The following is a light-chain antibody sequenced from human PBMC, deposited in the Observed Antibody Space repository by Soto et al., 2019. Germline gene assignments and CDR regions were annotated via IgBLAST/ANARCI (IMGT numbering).Light chain of an antibody. V-gene: IGKV1-5*01. J-gene: IGKJ1*01. CDR3: QQYNSYSET. Sequence: DIQMTQSPSTLSASVGDRVTITCRASQSISSWLAWYQQKPGKAPKLLNYDASSLVSGIPSRFSGSGSGTEFTLTISSLQPDDFATYYCQQYNSYSETFGQGTKVEIK. CDR2: DAS. CDR1: QSISSW.